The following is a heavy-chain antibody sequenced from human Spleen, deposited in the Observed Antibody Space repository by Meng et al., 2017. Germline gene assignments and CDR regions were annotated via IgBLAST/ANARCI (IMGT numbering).Heavy chain of an antibody. D-gene: IGHD6-13*01. J-gene: IGHJ6*02. Sequence: GSLRLSCTVSGGSISSSSYYWGWIRQPPGKGLEWIGNIYYSGSTYYNPSLKSRVTISVDTSKNQFSLKLNSVAAADTAVYCCARGHSSSLARGIDDWGQGTTVTVSS. CDR1: GGSISSSSYY. CDR2: IYYSGST. V-gene: IGHV4-39*07. CDR3: ARGHSSSLARGIDD.